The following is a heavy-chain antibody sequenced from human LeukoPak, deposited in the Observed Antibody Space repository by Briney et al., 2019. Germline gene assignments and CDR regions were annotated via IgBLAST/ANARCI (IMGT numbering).Heavy chain of an antibody. CDR3: ARGTPSELRYFDWLLTFDY. CDR1: GFTFSSYG. J-gene: IGHJ4*02. V-gene: IGHV3-33*01. Sequence: GGSLRLSCAASGFTFSSYGMHWVRQAPGKGLEWVAVIWYDGSNKYYADSVKGRFTISRDNSKNTLYLQMNSLRAEDTAVYYCARGTPSELRYFDWLLTFDYWGQGTLVTVSS. CDR2: IWYDGSNK. D-gene: IGHD3-9*01.